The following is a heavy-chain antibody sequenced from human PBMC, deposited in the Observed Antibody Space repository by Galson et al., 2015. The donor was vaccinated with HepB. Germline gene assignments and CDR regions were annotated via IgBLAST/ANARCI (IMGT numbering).Heavy chain of an antibody. D-gene: IGHD3-10*01. CDR1: GFTFSSYG. V-gene: IGHV3-33*08. CDR2: IWYDGSNK. J-gene: IGHJ5*02. Sequence: SLRLFCAASGFTFSSYGMHWVRQAPGKGLEWVAVIWYDGSNKYYADSVKGRFTISRDNSKNTLYLQMNSLRAEDTAVYYCARDCYGSGNDNWFDPWGQGTLVTVSS. CDR3: ARDCYGSGNDNWFDP.